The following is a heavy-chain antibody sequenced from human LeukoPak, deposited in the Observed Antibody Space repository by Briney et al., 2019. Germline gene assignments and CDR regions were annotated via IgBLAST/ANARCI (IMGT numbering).Heavy chain of an antibody. D-gene: IGHD3-16*01. CDR2: CKSKTDGGTT. V-gene: IGHV3-15*01. Sequence: GESLKISCAASGFTFSHAWMSWVRQAPGEGLEWVGRCKSKTDGGTTDYAEPVKDRFTISRDESKNILYLQMNSLKIEDTAVYYCTTVSYVGGYWGQGTLVTVSS. J-gene: IGHJ4*02. CDR3: TTVSYVGGY. CDR1: GFTFSHAW.